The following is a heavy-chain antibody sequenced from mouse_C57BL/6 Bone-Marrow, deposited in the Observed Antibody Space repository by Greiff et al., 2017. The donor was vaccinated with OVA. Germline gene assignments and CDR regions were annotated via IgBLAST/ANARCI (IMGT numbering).Heavy chain of an antibody. J-gene: IGHJ2*01. CDR2: IWTGGGT. Sequence: QVQLKESGPGLVAPSQSLSITCTVSGFSLTSYAISWVRQPPGKGLEWLGVIWTGGGTNYNSALKSRLSICKDNSKSPVFLKMNSLQTDDTARSFCGRKGDQDGPLYCDHWGKGTTLTVSS. CDR1: GFSLTSYA. V-gene: IGHV2-9-1*01. CDR3: GRKGDQDGPLYCDH. D-gene: IGHD2-3*01.